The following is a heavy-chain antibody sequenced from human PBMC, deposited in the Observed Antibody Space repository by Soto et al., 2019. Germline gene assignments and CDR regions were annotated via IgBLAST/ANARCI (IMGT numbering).Heavy chain of an antibody. Sequence: SQTLSLTCAISGDSVSSNSAAWNWIRQSPSRGLEWLGRTYCRSKWYNDYAVSVKSRITINPDTSKNQFSLKLSSVTAADTAVYYCACIFSGGYGYGFYYYGMDVWGQGTTVTVSS. J-gene: IGHJ6*02. CDR1: GDSVSSNSAA. V-gene: IGHV6-1*01. CDR3: ACIFSGGYGYGFYYYGMDV. CDR2: TYCRSKWYN. D-gene: IGHD5-18*01.